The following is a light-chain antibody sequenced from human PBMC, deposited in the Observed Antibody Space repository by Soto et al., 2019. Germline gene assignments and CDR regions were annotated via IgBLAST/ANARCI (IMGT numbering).Light chain of an antibody. CDR1: QSFSNY. CDR3: QQRGT. CDR2: VAS. Sequence: EIVLTQSPATLSLSPGERATLSCRASQSFSNYLAWYQQKPGQAPRLLISVASNRATGIPARFSGSGSGTDFTLTISSLESEDFAVYYCQQRGTFGQRTRLEI. J-gene: IGKJ5*01. V-gene: IGKV3-11*01.